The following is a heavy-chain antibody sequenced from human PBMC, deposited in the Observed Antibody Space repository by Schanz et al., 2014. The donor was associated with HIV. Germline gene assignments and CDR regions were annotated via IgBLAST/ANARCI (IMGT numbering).Heavy chain of an antibody. CDR3: AKDRNHYDSRYRGKGNYYYYYGMDV. CDR1: GFSFDTFG. J-gene: IGHJ6*02. Sequence: VQLVESGGGLEQPGGSLRLSCAGSGFSFDTFGIHWVRQAPGKGLEWLAVISYDGRNKKFANSVKGRFTISRDNSKNTLYLQMKSLRPEDTAVYYCAKDRNHYDSRYRGKGNYYYYYGMDVWGQGTTVTVSS. CDR2: ISYDGRNK. V-gene: IGHV3-30*18. D-gene: IGHD3-22*01.